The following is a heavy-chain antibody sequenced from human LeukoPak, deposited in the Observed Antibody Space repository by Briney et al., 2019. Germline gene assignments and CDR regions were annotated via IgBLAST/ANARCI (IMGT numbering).Heavy chain of an antibody. CDR1: GYTFTGYY. CDR2: INPNSGST. CDR3: ARDRVREMATITDY. V-gene: IGHV1-46*01. D-gene: IGHD5-24*01. Sequence: ASVTVSCKASGYTFTGYYMHWVRQAPGQGLEWMGWINPNSGSTSYAQKFQGRVTMTRDMSTSTVYMELSSLRSEDTAVYYCARDRVREMATITDYWGQGTLVTVPS. J-gene: IGHJ4*02.